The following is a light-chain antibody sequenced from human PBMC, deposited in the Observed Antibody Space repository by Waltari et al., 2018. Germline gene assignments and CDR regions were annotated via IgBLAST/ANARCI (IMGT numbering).Light chain of an antibody. CDR2: DAS. CDR3: QQRSNWPYT. Sequence: EIVLTQSPATLTLSTGTRATLSCRASQTVRLSLAWYQQQPGQPPRLLIFDASSRATGIPAKFSGSGSGADFTLTVSNLEPEDFAVYYCQQRSNWPYTFGQGTRVEIK. V-gene: IGKV3-11*01. CDR1: QTVRLS. J-gene: IGKJ2*01.